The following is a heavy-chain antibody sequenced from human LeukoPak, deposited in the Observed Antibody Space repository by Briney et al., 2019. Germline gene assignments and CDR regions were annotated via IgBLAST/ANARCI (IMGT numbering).Heavy chain of an antibody. Sequence: GASVKVSCKASGGTFSSYAISWVRQAPGQGLEWMGRIIPILGIANYAQKFQGRVMITADKSTSTAYMELSSLRSEDTAVYYCARLLTGFGGVIPYDYWGQGTLVTVSS. CDR3: ARLLTGFGGVIPYDY. CDR1: GGTFSSYA. V-gene: IGHV1-69*04. CDR2: IIPILGIA. J-gene: IGHJ4*02. D-gene: IGHD3-16*02.